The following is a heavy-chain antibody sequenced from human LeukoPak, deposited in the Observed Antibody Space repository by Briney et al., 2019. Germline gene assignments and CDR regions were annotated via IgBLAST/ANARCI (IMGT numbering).Heavy chain of an antibody. V-gene: IGHV3-7*01. CDR2: ISQDGSED. J-gene: IGHJ3*02. CDR3: ARKAAAAHDAFDI. CDR1: EFTFSRYW. D-gene: IGHD6-13*01. Sequence: GGSLRLSRAVSEFTFSRYWMSWVRQAPGKGLEWVANISQDGSEDAYVDSVKGRFTISRDNARNSLYLRMNSLRAEDTAVYYCARKAAAAHDAFDIWGRGTVVTVSS.